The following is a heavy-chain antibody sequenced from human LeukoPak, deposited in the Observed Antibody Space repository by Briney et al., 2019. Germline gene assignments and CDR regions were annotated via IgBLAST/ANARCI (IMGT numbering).Heavy chain of an antibody. CDR3: ASYLRGSYFDY. CDR2: IYHSGST. CDR1: GGSISSSDYY. J-gene: IGHJ4*02. V-gene: IGHV4-39*01. D-gene: IGHD3-16*01. Sequence: PSETLSLTCIVSGGSISSSDYYWGWLRQPPGKGLEWIATIYHSGSTYYNPSLKSRVTISVDTFKNQFSLRLSSVTAADTAVYYCASYLRGSYFDYWGRGTLVTVSS.